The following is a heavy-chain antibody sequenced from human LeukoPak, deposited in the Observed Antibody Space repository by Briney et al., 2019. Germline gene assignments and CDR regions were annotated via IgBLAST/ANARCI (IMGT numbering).Heavy chain of an antibody. D-gene: IGHD4-17*01. CDR2: INHSGST. V-gene: IGHV4-34*01. J-gene: IGHJ4*02. CDR3: ARSAVTTQLDY. Sequence: SETLSLTCAVYGGSSSGYYWSWIRLPPGKGLEWIGEINHSGSTNYNPSLKSRVTISVDTSKNQFSLKLSSVTAADTAVYYCARSAVTTQLDYWGQGTLVTVSS. CDR1: GGSSSGYY.